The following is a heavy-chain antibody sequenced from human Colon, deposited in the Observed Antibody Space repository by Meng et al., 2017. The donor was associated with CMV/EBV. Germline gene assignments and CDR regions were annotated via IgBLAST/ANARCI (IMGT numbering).Heavy chain of an antibody. CDR3: ARSLQCTNPNCNDPAY. J-gene: IGHJ4*02. Sequence: SVKVSCKASGGTFSSNALSWVRQAPGQGLEWMGGIMPLFGIAKYAQRFQGRVTITADKATNTAYMELGSLRSEDTAVYYCARSLQCTNPNCNDPAYWGQGTLVTVSS. D-gene: IGHD2-8*01. CDR2: IMPLFGIA. V-gene: IGHV1-69*10. CDR1: GGTFSSNA.